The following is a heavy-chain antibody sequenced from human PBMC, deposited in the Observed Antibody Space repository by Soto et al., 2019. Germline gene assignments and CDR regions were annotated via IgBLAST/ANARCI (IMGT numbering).Heavy chain of an antibody. CDR1: GGSITSYY. D-gene: IGHD3-10*01. V-gene: IGHV4-59*01. CDR3: ASYYCRRCWGWATEPPFDF. CDR2: IYYSGST. J-gene: IGHJ4*02. Sequence: SETLSLTCTVSGGSITSYYWSWIRQPPGKGLEWIGYIYYSGSTNYNPSLKSRVTISVDTSKNQFSLKLSSVTAADTAVYYCASYYCRRCWGWATEPPFDFWGQGTLVTVSS.